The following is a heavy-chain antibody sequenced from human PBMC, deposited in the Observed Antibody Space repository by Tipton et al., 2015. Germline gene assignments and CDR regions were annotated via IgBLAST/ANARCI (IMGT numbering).Heavy chain of an antibody. CDR2: IYYSGST. CDR3: ARTYDFTAYSPVGC. Sequence: LRLSCTVSGDSISSGSYYWGWIRQPPGKGLEWIGSIYYSGSTYYNPSLKSRVTISVDTSKNRFSLKLSSVTAADTAVSYCARTYDFTAYSPVGCWGQGTLGTVSS. D-gene: IGHD3-3*01. V-gene: IGHV4-39*01. CDR1: GDSISSGSYY. J-gene: IGHJ4*02.